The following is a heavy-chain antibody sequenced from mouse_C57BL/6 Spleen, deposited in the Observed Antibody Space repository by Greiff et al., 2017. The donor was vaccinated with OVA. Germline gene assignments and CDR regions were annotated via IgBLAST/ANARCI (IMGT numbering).Heavy chain of an antibody. J-gene: IGHJ2*01. Sequence: QVQLQQPGAELVKPGASVKLSCKASGYTFTSYWMQWVKQRPGQGLEWIGEIDPSDSYTNYNQKFKGKATLTVDTSSSTAYMQLSSLTSEDSAVYYCARSHYGSSYVGYWGQGTTLTVSS. CDR2: IDPSDSYT. CDR1: GYTFTSYW. CDR3: ARSHYGSSYVGY. D-gene: IGHD1-1*01. V-gene: IGHV1-50*01.